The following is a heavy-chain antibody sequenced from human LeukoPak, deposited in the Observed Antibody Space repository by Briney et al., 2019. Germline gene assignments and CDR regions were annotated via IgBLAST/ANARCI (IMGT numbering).Heavy chain of an antibody. CDR2: ISYDGSNK. V-gene: IGHV3-30*04. J-gene: IGHJ4*02. D-gene: IGHD4-17*01. CDR3: ARNSLLGDKDYYFDY. Sequence: GGSLRLSCVASGFTFSSYAMSWVRQAPGKGLEWVAVISYDGSNKYYADSVKGRFTISRDNSKNTQYLQMNSLRAEDTAVYFCARNSLLGDKDYYFDYWGQGTLVTVSS. CDR1: GFTFSSYA.